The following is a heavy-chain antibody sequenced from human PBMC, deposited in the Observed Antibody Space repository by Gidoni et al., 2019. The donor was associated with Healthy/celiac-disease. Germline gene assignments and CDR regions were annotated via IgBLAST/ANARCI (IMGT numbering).Heavy chain of an antibody. J-gene: IGHJ3*02. D-gene: IGHD4-17*01. CDR2: IYYSGST. Sequence: QVQLQESGPGLVKPSQTLSPTCTVSGGSISSGGYSWSGIRQHPGKGLGWIGYIYYSGSTYYHPSLKSRVTISVDTSKNQFSLKLSSVTAADTAVYYCARINGDYVVLVAFDIWGQGTMVTVSS. CDR1: GGSISSGGYS. CDR3: ARINGDYVVLVAFDI. V-gene: IGHV4-31*03.